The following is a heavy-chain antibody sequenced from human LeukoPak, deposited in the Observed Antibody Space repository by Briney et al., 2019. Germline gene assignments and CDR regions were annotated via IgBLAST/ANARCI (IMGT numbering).Heavy chain of an antibody. CDR3: ARAAYVVVTALCDY. CDR2: INPNSGGT. CDR1: GYTFTGYY. Sequence: ASVKVSCKASGYTFTGYYMHWVRQAPGQGLEWMGWINPNSGGTNYAQKFQGRVTMTRDTSISTAYMELSRLRSDDTAVYYCARAAYVVVTALCDYWGQGTLVTVSS. J-gene: IGHJ4*02. V-gene: IGHV1-2*02. D-gene: IGHD2-21*02.